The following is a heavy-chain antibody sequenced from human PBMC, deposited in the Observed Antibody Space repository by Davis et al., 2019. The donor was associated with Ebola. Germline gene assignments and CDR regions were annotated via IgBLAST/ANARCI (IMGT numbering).Heavy chain of an antibody. D-gene: IGHD6-19*01. CDR2: IKSSGTYM. J-gene: IGHJ4*02. Sequence: GGSLRLSCAASGFTFSSYSMNWVRQAPGKGLEWVSFIKSSGTYMSYADSVKGRFTISRDNAKNSLYLQMNSLRAEDTAVYYCATEQARSSGWYGPGYWGQGTLVTVSS. V-gene: IGHV3-21*04. CDR3: ATEQARSSGWYGPGY. CDR1: GFTFSSYS.